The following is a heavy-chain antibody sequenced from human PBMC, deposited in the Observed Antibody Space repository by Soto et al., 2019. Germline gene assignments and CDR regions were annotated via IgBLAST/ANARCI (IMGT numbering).Heavy chain of an antibody. V-gene: IGHV1-46*01. Sequence: QVQLVQSGAEVKKPGASVKVSCKASGYTFTSYYMHWVRQAPGQGLEWMGIINPSGGSTSYAQKFQGRVTMTRDTSTSTVYMELSSLSSEDTAVYYCAREGSSYAFLYWGQGTLVTVSS. CDR3: AREGSSYAFLY. J-gene: IGHJ4*02. CDR2: INPSGGST. D-gene: IGHD2-2*01. CDR1: GYTFTSYY.